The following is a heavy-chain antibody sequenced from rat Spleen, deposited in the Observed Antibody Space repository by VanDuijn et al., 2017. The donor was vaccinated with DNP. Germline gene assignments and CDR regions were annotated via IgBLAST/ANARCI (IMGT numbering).Heavy chain of an antibody. CDR1: GFTFSDYA. V-gene: IGHV5-22*01. J-gene: IGHJ2*01. D-gene: IGHD4-3*01. Sequence: EVQLVESGGGFVQPGRSLKVSCAVSGFTFSDYAMAWVRQAPTKGLEWVAYIGSDGYAPYYGDSVKGRFTISRDNAKSTLYLQMNSLRSEDMATYYCIRWNSGHFDYWGQGVMVTVSS. CDR3: IRWNSGHFDY. CDR2: IGSDGYAP.